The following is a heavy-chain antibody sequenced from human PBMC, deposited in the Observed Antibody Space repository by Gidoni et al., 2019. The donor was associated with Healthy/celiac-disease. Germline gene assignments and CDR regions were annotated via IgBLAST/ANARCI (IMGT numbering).Heavy chain of an antibody. V-gene: IGHV3-11*05. CDR1: GFTSSDYY. J-gene: IGHJ4*02. Sequence: VQLVASGGGLVKPGGSLSLSCAASGFTSSDYYMSCIRQAPGKGLELVVFISSSSSYTTYADSWKGRFTISRDNAKNSLYLQMNSLRAEDTAVYYCSARIMVRGDYFDYWGQGTLVTVSS. CDR2: ISSSSSYT. CDR3: SARIMVRGDYFDY. D-gene: IGHD3-10*01.